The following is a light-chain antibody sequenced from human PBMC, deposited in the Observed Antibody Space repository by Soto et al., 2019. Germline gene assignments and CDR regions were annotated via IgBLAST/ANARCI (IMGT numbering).Light chain of an antibody. CDR2: DTS. CDR3: QQYGSSPGT. J-gene: IGKJ1*01. CDR1: QSVRDNY. Sequence: EIVLTQSPGTVSLSPGERATLSCRASQSVRDNYLAWYQQKPGQAPSLLIFDTSRRATGIPDRFTGSGSGTDFALTISGVEPQDIAVYFCQQYGSSPGTFGQGTKVEI. V-gene: IGKV3-20*01.